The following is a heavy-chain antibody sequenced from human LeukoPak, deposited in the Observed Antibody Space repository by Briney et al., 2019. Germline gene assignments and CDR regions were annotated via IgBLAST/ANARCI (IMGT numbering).Heavy chain of an antibody. CDR3: ARWAAANDY. J-gene: IGHJ4*02. V-gene: IGHV3-30*03. CDR2: ISYDGSNK. Sequence: PGRSLRLSCAASGFTFSSYGMHWVRQAPGKGLEWVAVISYDGSNKYYADSVKGRFTISRDNSKNTLYLQMNSLRAEDTAVYYCARWAAANDYWGQGTLVTVSS. D-gene: IGHD6-13*01. CDR1: GFTFSSYG.